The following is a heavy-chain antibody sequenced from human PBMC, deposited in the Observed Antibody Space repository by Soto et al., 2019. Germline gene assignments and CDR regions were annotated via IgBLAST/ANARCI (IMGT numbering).Heavy chain of an antibody. V-gene: IGHV4-30-4*01. CDR3: ARAFDDSSGYYGGLGY. CDR1: GGSISSGDYY. D-gene: IGHD3-22*01. Sequence: QVQLQESGPGLVKPSQTLSLTCTVSGGSISSGDYYWSWIRQPPGKGLEWIGYIYYSGSTYYNPSLKNHITVSVDTPKNQLSLKLSSVTAADTAVYYCARAFDDSSGYYGGLGYWGQGTLVTVSS. CDR2: IYYSGST. J-gene: IGHJ4*02.